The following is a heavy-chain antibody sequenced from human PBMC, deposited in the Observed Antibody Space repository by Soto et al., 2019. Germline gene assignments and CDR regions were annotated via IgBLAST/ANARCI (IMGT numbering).Heavy chain of an antibody. CDR1: GFTFSNYG. J-gene: IGHJ6*02. V-gene: IGHV3-33*01. Sequence: AGGSLRLSCAASGFTFSNYGIHWVRQAPGKGLEWVAVIWYDRSNKNYADSVKGRFTISRDNSKNTVYLQMNNLRAADTAVYYCARDTVELRDHYYYGMDVWGPGTTVTVSS. CDR2: IWYDRSNK. D-gene: IGHD1-7*01. CDR3: ARDTVELRDHYYYGMDV.